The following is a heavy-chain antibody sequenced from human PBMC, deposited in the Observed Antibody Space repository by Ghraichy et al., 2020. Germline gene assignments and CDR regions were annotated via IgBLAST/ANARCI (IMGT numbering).Heavy chain of an antibody. CDR1: GGSISFSNW. D-gene: IGHD4-23*01. CDR3: TSGVDYSGNYRY. V-gene: IGHV4-4*02. J-gene: IGHJ4*02. CDR2: IYHTGST. Sequence: SETLSLTCAVSGGSISFSNWWTWVRQPPGKGLEWIGEIYHTGSTNYNPSLKSRVTISVDKSKNQFSLRLNSVTAADTAVYFCTSGVDYSGNYRYWGQGTLITVSS.